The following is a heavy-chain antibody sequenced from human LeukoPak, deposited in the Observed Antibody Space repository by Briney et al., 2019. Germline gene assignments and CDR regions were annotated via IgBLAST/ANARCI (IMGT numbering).Heavy chain of an antibody. J-gene: IGHJ5*02. D-gene: IGHD3-10*02. CDR3: ARGRTYYYVFDP. CDR1: GGSISSGGYY. V-gene: IGHV4-31*03. CDR2: IYYSGST. Sequence: SETLSLTCTVSGGSISSGGYYWSWIRQHPGKGLGWIGDIYYSGSTYYNPSLKSRVTISVDTSKNQFSLKLSSVTAADTAVYYCARGRTYYYVFDPWGQGTLVTVSS.